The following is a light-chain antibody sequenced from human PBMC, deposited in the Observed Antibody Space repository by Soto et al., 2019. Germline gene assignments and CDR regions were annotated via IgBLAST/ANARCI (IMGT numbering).Light chain of an antibody. CDR1: GNDVGTYNL. V-gene: IGLV2-23*01. Sequence: QSVMTQPASVTGSPGKSITISCTGTGNDVGTYNLVSWYQRHPGKAPKLLIYETKKRPSGIPNRFSGSKSGNTASLTISGLQPEDEAGYSCCSYAGSSTYVFGTWTKVTVL. CDR2: ETK. J-gene: IGLJ1*01. CDR3: CSYAGSSTYV.